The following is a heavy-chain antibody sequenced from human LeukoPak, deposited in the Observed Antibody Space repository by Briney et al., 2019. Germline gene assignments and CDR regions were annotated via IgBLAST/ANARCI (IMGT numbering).Heavy chain of an antibody. V-gene: IGHV4-34*01. Sequence: PSETLSLTCAVYGGSFSGYYWSWIRQPPGKGLEWIGEINHSGSTNYNPSLKSRVTISVDTSKNQFSLKLSSVTAADTAVYYCARGNDSSGYYVDYWGQGTLATASS. CDR1: GGSFSGYY. CDR2: INHSGST. D-gene: IGHD3-22*01. J-gene: IGHJ4*02. CDR3: ARGNDSSGYYVDY.